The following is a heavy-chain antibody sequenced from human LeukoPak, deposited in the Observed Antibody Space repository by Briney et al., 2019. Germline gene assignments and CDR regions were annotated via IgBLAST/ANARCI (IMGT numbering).Heavy chain of an antibody. CDR2: IYHSGST. J-gene: IGHJ4*02. CDR1: GGSISSGGYY. Sequence: PSQTLSLTCTVSGGSISSGGYYWSWIRQPPGKGLEWIGYIYHSGSTYSNPSLKSRVTISVDTSKNQFSLNLTSVTAADTAVYYCRGGDILTGDFDYWGPGTLVTVSS. CDR3: RGGDILTGDFDY. D-gene: IGHD3-9*01. V-gene: IGHV4-30-2*01.